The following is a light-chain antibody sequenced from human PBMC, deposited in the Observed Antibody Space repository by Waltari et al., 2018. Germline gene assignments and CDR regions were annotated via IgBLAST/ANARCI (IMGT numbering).Light chain of an antibody. J-gene: IGLJ2*01. V-gene: IGLV2-23*01. CDR2: EGT. CDR3: CSYAHSSRVV. Sequence: QSALPQPASVSGSPGQSITIPCTGTSRDVGSYNLVSWYQHYPGKAPKLMIYEGTKRPSGVSNRFSGSKSGNTASLTISGLQAEDEADYHCCSYAHSSRVVFGGGTKVTVL. CDR1: SRDVGSYNL.